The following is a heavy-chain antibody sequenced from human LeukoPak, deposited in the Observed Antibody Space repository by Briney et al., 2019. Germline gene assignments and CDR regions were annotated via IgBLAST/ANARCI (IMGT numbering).Heavy chain of an antibody. Sequence: PSQTLSLTCTVSGGSISSGDYYWSWIRQTPGKGLEWIGYIYYSGSTYYNPSLKSRVTISVDTSKNQFSLKLNSVTAADTAVYYCAKAEETYDRAFDTWGQGTLVTVSS. D-gene: IGHD3-22*01. CDR3: AKAEETYDRAFDT. V-gene: IGHV4-30-4*01. CDR1: GGSISSGDYY. J-gene: IGHJ4*02. CDR2: IYYSGST.